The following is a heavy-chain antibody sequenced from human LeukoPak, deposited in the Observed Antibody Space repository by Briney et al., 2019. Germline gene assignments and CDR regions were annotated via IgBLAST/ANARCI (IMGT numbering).Heavy chain of an antibody. D-gene: IGHD6-19*01. CDR3: AKAASTIAVAGHYHY. CDR1: GFTFSSCA. J-gene: IGHJ4*02. CDR2: ISGSGGNT. V-gene: IGHV3-23*01. Sequence: PGGSLRLSCAASGFTFSSCAMSWVRQAPGKGLEWVSIISGSGGNTYYADSVKGRFTISRDNSKNTLYLQMNSLRAEDTAVYYCAKAASTIAVAGHYHYWGQGTLVTVSS.